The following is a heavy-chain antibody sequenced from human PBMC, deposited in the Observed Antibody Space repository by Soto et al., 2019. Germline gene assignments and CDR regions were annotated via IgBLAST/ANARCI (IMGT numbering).Heavy chain of an antibody. Sequence: SETLSLTYTVSGGSISSYYWSWIRQPPGKGLEWIGYIYYSGSTNYNPSLKSRVTISVDTSKNQFSLKLSSVTAADTAVYYCARVRSTGDLDYWGQGTLVTVSS. J-gene: IGHJ4*02. CDR3: ARVRSTGDLDY. D-gene: IGHD7-27*01. CDR1: GGSISSYY. CDR2: IYYSGST. V-gene: IGHV4-59*01.